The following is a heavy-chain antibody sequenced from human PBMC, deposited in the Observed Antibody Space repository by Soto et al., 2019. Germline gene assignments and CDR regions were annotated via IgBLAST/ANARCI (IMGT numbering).Heavy chain of an antibody. CDR3: ARGATLYYFDY. D-gene: IGHD1-26*01. CDR2: IIPILGIA. CDR1: GGTFSSYT. Sequence: QVQLVQSGAEVKKPGSSVKVSRKASGGTFSSYTISWVRQAPGQGLEWMGRIIPILGIANYAQKFQGRGTITADKSTSTAYMELSSLRSEDTAVYYCARGATLYYFDYWGQGTLVTVSS. V-gene: IGHV1-69*02. J-gene: IGHJ4*02.